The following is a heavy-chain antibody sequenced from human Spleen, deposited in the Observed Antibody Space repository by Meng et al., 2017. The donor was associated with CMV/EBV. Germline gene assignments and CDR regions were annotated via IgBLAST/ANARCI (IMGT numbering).Heavy chain of an antibody. Sequence: GESLKISCAASGFTFSDQFITWVRQAPGKGLEWVSRINSDGSSTNYADSVKGRFTISRDNAKNTLYLQMNSLRAEDTAVYYCARGTKRYCSGTSCYTLDYWGQGTLVTVSS. V-gene: IGHV3-74*01. CDR2: INSDGSST. CDR1: GFTFSDQF. J-gene: IGHJ4*02. D-gene: IGHD2-2*02. CDR3: ARGTKRYCSGTSCYTLDY.